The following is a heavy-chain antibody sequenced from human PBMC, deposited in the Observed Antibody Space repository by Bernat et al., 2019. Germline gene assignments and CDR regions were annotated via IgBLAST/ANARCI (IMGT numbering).Heavy chain of an antibody. CDR3: VRDGLVYARSSYMDV. Sequence: EEQLVESGGGLVKPGESLRVSCAASGFAFSTYGMNWVRQAPGKGLGWLSYISPTTGHIYYADSVRGRFTISRDNPKNSLYLQMNSLTAEDTAVYYCVRDGLVYARSSYMDVWGKGTTVTVSS. CDR1: GFAFSTYG. J-gene: IGHJ6*03. D-gene: IGHD2-8*01. CDR2: ISPTTGHI. V-gene: IGHV3-21*02.